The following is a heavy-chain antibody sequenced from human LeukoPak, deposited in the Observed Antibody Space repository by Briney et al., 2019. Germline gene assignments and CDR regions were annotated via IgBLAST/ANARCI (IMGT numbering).Heavy chain of an antibody. V-gene: IGHV5-51*01. CDR1: GFRFSNYW. J-gene: IGHJ4*02. CDR3: ARRRDLYSGSYYPFDY. Sequence: GESLKISCAGSGFRFSNYWIAWVRQMPGKGLEWMGIIYPGDSDIRYSPSFQGQVTISADKSISTAYLQWSSLKASDTAMYYCARRRDLYSGSYYPFDYWGQGTLVTVSS. CDR2: IYPGDSDI. D-gene: IGHD1-26*01.